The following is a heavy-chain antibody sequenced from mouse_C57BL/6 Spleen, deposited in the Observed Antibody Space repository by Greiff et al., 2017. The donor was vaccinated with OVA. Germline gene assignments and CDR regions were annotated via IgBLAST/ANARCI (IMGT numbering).Heavy chain of an antibody. CDR3: ASSSYDYDDRWYFDV. J-gene: IGHJ1*03. CDR1: GYSITSGYY. CDR2: ISYDGSN. Sequence: VQLQQSGPGLVKPSQSLSLTCSVTGYSITSGYYWNWIRQFPGNKLEWMGYISYDGSNNYNPSLKNRISITRDTSKNQFFLKLNSVTTEDTATYYCASSSYDYDDRWYFDVWGTGTTVTVSS. D-gene: IGHD2-4*01. V-gene: IGHV3-6*01.